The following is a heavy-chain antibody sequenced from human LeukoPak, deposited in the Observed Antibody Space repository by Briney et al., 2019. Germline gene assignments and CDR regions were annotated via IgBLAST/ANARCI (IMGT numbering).Heavy chain of an antibody. CDR1: GYTLTELS. V-gene: IGHV1-24*01. Sequence: ASVKVSFKVSGYTLTELSMHWVRQAPGKGVEWMGGFDPEDGETIYAQKFQGRVTMTEDTSTDTAYMELSSLRSEDTAVYYCACSGSYYKSIDYFDYWGQGTLVTVSS. J-gene: IGHJ4*02. D-gene: IGHD3-10*02. CDR2: FDPEDGET. CDR3: ACSGSYYKSIDYFDY.